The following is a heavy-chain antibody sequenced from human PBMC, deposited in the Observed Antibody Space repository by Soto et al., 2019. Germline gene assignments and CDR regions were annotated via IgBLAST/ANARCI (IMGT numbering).Heavy chain of an antibody. J-gene: IGHJ1*01. V-gene: IGHV3-7*01. D-gene: IGHD1-1*01. Sequence: DSVKGRFTISRDNGKNSLYLQVNSLRAEDMAVYYCARDALSSSNWNFQHWGQGTLVTVSS. CDR3: ARDALSSSNWNFQH.